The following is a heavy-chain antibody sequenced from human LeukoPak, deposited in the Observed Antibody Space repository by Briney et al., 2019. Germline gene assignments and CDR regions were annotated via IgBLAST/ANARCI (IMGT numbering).Heavy chain of an antibody. CDR2: IIPIFGTA. Sequence: SVKVSCKASGGTFSSYAISWVRQAPGQGLEWMGRIIPIFGTANYAQKFQGRVTITTDESTSTAYMELGSLRSEDTAVYYCARAPTLHITGTLEFDYWGQGTLVTVSS. CDR3: ARAPTLHITGTLEFDY. J-gene: IGHJ4*02. V-gene: IGHV1-69*05. D-gene: IGHD1-20*01. CDR1: GGTFSSYA.